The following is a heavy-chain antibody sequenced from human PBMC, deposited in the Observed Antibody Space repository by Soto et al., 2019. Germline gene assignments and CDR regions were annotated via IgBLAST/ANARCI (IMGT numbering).Heavy chain of an antibody. CDR2: IYYSGST. CDR1: GGSISSGGYY. V-gene: IGHV4-31*03. D-gene: IGHD2-21*02. CDR3: AREGGGGNSGY. J-gene: IGHJ4*02. Sequence: QVQLQESGQGLVKPSQTLSLTCTVSGGSISSGGYYWSWIRQHPGKGLEWIGYIYYSGSTYYNQSLKSRVTIAVDTSKNQFALKLSSVTAADTAVYYCAREGGGGNSGYWGQGTLVTVSS.